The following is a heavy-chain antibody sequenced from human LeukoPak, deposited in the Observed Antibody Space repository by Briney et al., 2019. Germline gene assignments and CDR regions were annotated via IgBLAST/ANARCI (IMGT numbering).Heavy chain of an antibody. CDR2: IKKTGSET. J-gene: IGHJ4*02. CDR3: AREDGYCSGGNCCSYFDS. Sequence: GGSLRLSCAASGFTFSSYAMSWVRQAPGKGLEWVAYIKKTGSETYYVDSVKGRFTITRDNTRSSLFLQMYSLRAEDTAVYFCAREDGYCSGGNCCSYFDSWGQGTLVTVSS. CDR1: GFTFSSYA. D-gene: IGHD2-15*01. V-gene: IGHV3-7*01.